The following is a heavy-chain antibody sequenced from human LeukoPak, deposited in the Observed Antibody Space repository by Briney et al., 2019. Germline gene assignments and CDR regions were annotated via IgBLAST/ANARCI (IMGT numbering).Heavy chain of an antibody. J-gene: IGHJ4*02. CDR1: GYSFTSYW. CDR3: ASSTPVTTHFFDF. Sequence: GESLKISCKGSGYSFTSYWIGWVRQTAGKGLEWMGIIYPGDSDNRYSPSFQGQVTISADKSIRTAYLQWSSLKASDTAMYFCASSTPVTTHFFDFWGQGTLVTVSS. V-gene: IGHV5-51*01. D-gene: IGHD4-17*01. CDR2: IYPGDSDN.